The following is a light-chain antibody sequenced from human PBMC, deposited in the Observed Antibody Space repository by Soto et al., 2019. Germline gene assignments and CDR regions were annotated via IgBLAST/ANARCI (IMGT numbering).Light chain of an antibody. CDR1: QDISNY. CDR3: QQYDNLPFT. J-gene: IGKJ3*01. Sequence: DIQMTQSPSSLSASVGDRVTITCQASQDISNYLNWYQQKPGKAPKLLIYDASNLETGVPSRFSRSGSGTDFTFTISSLHPEDIATYYCQQYDNLPFTFGPGTKVDIK. CDR2: DAS. V-gene: IGKV1-33*01.